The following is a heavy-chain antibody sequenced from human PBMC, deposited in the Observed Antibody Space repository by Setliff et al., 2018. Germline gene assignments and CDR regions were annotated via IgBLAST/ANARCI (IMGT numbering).Heavy chain of an antibody. CDR3: ARGRNVAIRLLDS. CDR1: GGTFTYYY. V-gene: IGHV4-34*01. Sequence: SETLSLTCAPSGGTFTYYYWTWIRQPPGKGLEWIGEINHSGTTNYNPSLRSRVTISTDSSRFQFSLNLRSVTAADTAVYYCARGRNVAIRLLDSWSQGNLVTVSS. CDR2: INHSGTT. J-gene: IGHJ4*02. D-gene: IGHD6-6*01.